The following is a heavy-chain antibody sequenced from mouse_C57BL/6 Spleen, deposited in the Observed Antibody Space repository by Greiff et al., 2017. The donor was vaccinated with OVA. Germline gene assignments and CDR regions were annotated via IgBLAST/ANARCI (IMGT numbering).Heavy chain of an antibody. CDR3: ATNGYDLETWFAY. D-gene: IGHD2-2*01. J-gene: IGHJ3*01. CDR2: IWRGGST. CDR1: GFSLTSYG. Sequence: QVQLQQSGPGLVQPSQSLSITCTVSGFSLTSYGVHWVRQSPGKGLEWLGVIWRGGSTDYNAAFMSRLSITKDNSKSQVFFKMNSLQADDTAIYYCATNGYDLETWFAYWGQGTLVTVSA. V-gene: IGHV2-5*01.